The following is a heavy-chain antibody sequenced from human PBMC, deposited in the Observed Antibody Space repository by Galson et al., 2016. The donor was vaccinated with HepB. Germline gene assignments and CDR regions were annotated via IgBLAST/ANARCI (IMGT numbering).Heavy chain of an antibody. CDR1: GGSISSGIYS. CDR2: IYHDGST. Sequence: TLSLTCTVSGGSISSGIYSWNWIRQPPGKGLEWIGYIYHDGSTNYNPSLKSRVTVSIDRSKNQFSLKRTSVTAADTAVYYCARGNGDYPYYFDYWGQGALVTVSS. CDR3: ARGNGDYPYYFDY. D-gene: IGHD4-17*01. V-gene: IGHV4-30-2*01. J-gene: IGHJ4*02.